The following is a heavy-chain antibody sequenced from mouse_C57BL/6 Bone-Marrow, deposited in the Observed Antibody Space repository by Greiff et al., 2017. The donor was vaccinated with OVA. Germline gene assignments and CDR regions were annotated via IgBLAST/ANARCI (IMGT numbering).Heavy chain of an antibody. CDR2: IRLKSDNYAT. CDR1: GFTFSNYW. V-gene: IGHV6-3*01. J-gene: IGHJ4*01. Sequence: EVKLVESGGGLVQPGGSMKLSCVASGFTFSNYWMNWVRQSPEKGLEWVAQIRLKSDNYATHYAESVKGRFTISRDDSKSSVYLQMNNLRAEDTGIYYCTINYDYDGYYYAMDYWGQGTSVTVSS. CDR3: TINYDYDGYYYAMDY. D-gene: IGHD2-4*01.